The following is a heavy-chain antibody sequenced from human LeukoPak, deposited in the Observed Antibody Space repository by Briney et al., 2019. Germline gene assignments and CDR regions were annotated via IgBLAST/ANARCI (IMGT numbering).Heavy chain of an antibody. CDR2: IYYGGST. D-gene: IGHD3-22*01. V-gene: IGHV4-59*01. Sequence: SETLSLTCTVSGGSISSYYWSWIRQPPGKGLEWIGYIYYGGSTNYNPSLKSRVTISVDTSKNQFSLKLSSVTAADTAVYYCAREDSSHFDYWGQGTLVTVSS. CDR1: GGSISSYY. J-gene: IGHJ4*02. CDR3: AREDSSHFDY.